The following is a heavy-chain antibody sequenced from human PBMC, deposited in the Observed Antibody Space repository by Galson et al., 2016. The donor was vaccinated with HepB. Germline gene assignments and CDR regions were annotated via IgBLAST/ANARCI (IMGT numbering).Heavy chain of an antibody. V-gene: IGHV3-74*01. CDR3: ARVGCSTTSCYRHSPYYFDY. J-gene: IGHJ4*02. D-gene: IGHD2-2*01. CDR2: SNGDGSGT. CDR1: GFTSSSYW. Sequence: SLRLSCAASGFTSSSYWMHWVRQAPGKGLVWVSRSNGDGSGTTYADSVKGRFTISRDNAKNTLYLQMNSLRAEDTAVYYCARVGCSTTSCYRHSPYYFDYWGQGTLVTVSS.